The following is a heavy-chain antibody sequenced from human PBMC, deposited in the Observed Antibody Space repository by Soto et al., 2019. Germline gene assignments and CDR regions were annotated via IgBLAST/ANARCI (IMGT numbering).Heavy chain of an antibody. CDR2: INAGNGNT. J-gene: IGHJ6*03. CDR1: GYTFTSYA. Sequence: ASVKVSCKASGYTFTSYAMHWVRQAPGQRLEWMGWINAGNGNTKYSQKFQGRVTITRDTSASTAYMELSSLRSEDTAVYYCARDIVVVPAAMPNYYYYMDVWGKGTTVTVSS. CDR3: ARDIVVVPAAMPNYYYYMDV. D-gene: IGHD2-2*01. V-gene: IGHV1-3*01.